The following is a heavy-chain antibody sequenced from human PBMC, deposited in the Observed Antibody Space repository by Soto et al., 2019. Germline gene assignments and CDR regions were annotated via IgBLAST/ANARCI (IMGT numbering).Heavy chain of an antibody. J-gene: IGHJ6*02. Sequence: SETLSLTCTVSGGSVSSGSYYWSWIRQPPGKGLEWIGYIYYSGSTNYNPSLKSRVTISVDTSKNQFSLKLSSVTAADTAVYYCARDKQGGIVGAKDGMDVWGQGTTVTVSS. CDR1: GGSVSSGSYY. CDR2: IYYSGST. CDR3: ARDKQGGIVGAKDGMDV. V-gene: IGHV4-61*01. D-gene: IGHD1-26*01.